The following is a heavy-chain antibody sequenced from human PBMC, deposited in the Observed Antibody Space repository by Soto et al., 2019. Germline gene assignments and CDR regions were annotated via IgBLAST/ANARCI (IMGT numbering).Heavy chain of an antibody. CDR3: AREQWLAPSDY. J-gene: IGHJ4*02. CDR1: GYTFTSYG. V-gene: IGHV1-18*01. D-gene: IGHD6-19*01. CDR2: ISAYNGNT. Sequence: ASVKVSWKASGYTFTSYGISWVRQAPGQGLEWMGWISAYNGNTNYAQKLQGRVTMTTDTSTSTAYMELSSLRSEDTAVYYCAREQWLAPSDYWGQGTLVTVPQ.